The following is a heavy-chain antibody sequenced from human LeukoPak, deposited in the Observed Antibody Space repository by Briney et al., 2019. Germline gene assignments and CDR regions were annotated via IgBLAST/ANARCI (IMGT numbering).Heavy chain of an antibody. V-gene: IGHV3-23*01. CDR1: GFTFSRYA. CDR3: AKDCSSTSCYERDNYYYYGMDV. CDR2: LSGSGGST. D-gene: IGHD2-2*01. Sequence: GGSLRLSCAASGFTFSRYAMSWVRQAPGKGLEWVSALSGSGGSTYYADSVKGRFTISRDNSKNTLYLQMNSLRAEDTAVYYCAKDCSSTSCYERDNYYYYGMDVWGKGTTVTVSS. J-gene: IGHJ6*04.